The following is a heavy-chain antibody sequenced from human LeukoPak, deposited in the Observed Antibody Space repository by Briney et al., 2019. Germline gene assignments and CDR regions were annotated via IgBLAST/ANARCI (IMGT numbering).Heavy chain of an antibody. D-gene: IGHD3-22*01. CDR2: ISAYNGNT. V-gene: IGHV1-18*01. Sequence: ASVKVSCKASGYTFTSYGISWVRQAPGQGLEWMGWISAYNGNTNYAQKLQGRVTMTTDTSTSTAYMELRSLRSDDTAVYYCARDRGGYDSSGYSYYYYGMDVWGQGTTVTVSS. CDR3: ARDRGGYDSSGYSYYYYGMDV. CDR1: GYTFTSYG. J-gene: IGHJ6*02.